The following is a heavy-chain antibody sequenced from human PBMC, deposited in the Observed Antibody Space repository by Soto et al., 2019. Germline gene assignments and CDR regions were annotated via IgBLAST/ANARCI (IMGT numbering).Heavy chain of an antibody. D-gene: IGHD1-26*01. Sequence: GASVKVSCKASGGTFSSYAISWVRQAPGQGLEWMGGIIPIFGTANYAQKFQGRVTITADESTSTAYMELSSLRSEDTAVYYCATDQSGSYLNFQHWGQGTLVTVSS. CDR3: ATDQSGSYLNFQH. J-gene: IGHJ1*01. CDR1: GGTFSSYA. CDR2: IIPIFGTA. V-gene: IGHV1-69*13.